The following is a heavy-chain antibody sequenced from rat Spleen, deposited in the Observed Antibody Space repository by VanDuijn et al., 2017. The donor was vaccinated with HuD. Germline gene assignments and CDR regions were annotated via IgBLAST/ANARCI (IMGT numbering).Heavy chain of an antibody. D-gene: IGHD1-1*01. J-gene: IGHJ1*01. CDR1: GFTFSNYG. CDR3: AKGGHYYTPYWYFDF. Sequence: EVQLVESGGGLVQPGRSLKLSCAASGFTFSNYGMAWVRQAPTKGLEWVATISYDGSSTYYRDSVKGRFTISRDNAENTVYLQMNSLRSEDTATYYCAKGGHYYTPYWYFDFWGPGTMVTVSS. CDR2: ISYDGSST. V-gene: IGHV5-29*01.